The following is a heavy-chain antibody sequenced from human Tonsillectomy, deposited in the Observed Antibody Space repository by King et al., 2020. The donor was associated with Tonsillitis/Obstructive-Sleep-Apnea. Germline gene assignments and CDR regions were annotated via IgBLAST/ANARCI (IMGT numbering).Heavy chain of an antibody. D-gene: IGHD2-15*01. J-gene: IGHJ1*01. V-gene: IGHV3-11*05. CDR2: ISSTGRFT. CDR1: GFTFSAYY. CDR3: ARSAEDTVLVIAASNEYYHH. Sequence: VQLVESGGDLVKPGGSLKLSCAASGFTFSAYYMSWIRQAPGRGLEWISYISSTGRFTNYADSVKGRFTISRDNAKNSVFLQMNSLRAEDTAVYYCARSAEDTVLVIAASNEYYHHWGQGTLVTVSS.